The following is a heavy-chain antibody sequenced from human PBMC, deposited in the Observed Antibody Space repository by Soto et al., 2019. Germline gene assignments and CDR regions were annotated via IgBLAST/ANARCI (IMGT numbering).Heavy chain of an antibody. J-gene: IGHJ4*02. CDR1: GFTVSSNY. D-gene: IGHD6-6*01. CDR2: IYSGGMA. CDR3: ARVEGYTSSSDPYFDY. Sequence: EVQLVETGGGLIQPGGSLRLSCAASGFTVSSNYMSWVRQAPGKGLEWVSLIYSGGMAYYADSVKGRFTISRDHSKNTLFLQMDSLTAEDTAIYYCARVEGYTSSSDPYFDYWGQGTLVTVSS. V-gene: IGHV3-53*02.